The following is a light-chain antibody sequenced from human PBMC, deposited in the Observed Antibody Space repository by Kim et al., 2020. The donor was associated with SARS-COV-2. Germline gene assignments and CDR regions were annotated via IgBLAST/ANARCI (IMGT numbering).Light chain of an antibody. J-gene: IGLJ3*02. V-gene: IGLV2-14*03. CDR3: TSYSGSDTWV. CDR2: DVT. Sequence: GQSLTISCTGSSSDIGGYNFVSWFQQHPGKAPKLMIYDVTKWPSGISNRFSGSKSGNTASLTISGLQAEDEADYYCTSYSGSDTWVFGGGTKLTVL. CDR1: SSDIGGYNF.